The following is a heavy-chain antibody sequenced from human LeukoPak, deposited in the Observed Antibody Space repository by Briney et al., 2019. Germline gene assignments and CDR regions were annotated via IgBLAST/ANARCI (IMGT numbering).Heavy chain of an antibody. CDR2: IYHSGST. Sequence: SETLSLTCAVSGGSISSGGYSWSWIRQPPGKGLEWIGYIYHSGSTYYNPSLKSRVTISVDTSKNQFSLKLSSVTAADTAVYYCARALPYYYGSGSYSNDASFDYWGQGTLVTVSS. CDR1: GGSISSGGYS. V-gene: IGHV4-30-2*01. D-gene: IGHD3-10*01. CDR3: ARALPYYYGSGSYSNDASFDY. J-gene: IGHJ4*02.